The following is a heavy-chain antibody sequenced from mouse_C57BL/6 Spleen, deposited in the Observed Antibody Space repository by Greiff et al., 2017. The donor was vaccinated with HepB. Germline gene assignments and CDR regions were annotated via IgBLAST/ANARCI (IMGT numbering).Heavy chain of an antibody. J-gene: IGHJ3*01. D-gene: IGHD2-2*01. Sequence: EVQLVESGGGLVQPGGSMKLSCVASGFTFSNYWMNWVRQSPEKGLEWVAQIRLKSDNYATHYAESVKGRFTISRDDSKSSVYLQMNNLRAEDTGIYYCTGGGYPPWFAYWGQGTLVTVSA. CDR1: GFTFSNYW. V-gene: IGHV6-3*01. CDR3: TGGGYPPWFAY. CDR2: IRLKSDNYAT.